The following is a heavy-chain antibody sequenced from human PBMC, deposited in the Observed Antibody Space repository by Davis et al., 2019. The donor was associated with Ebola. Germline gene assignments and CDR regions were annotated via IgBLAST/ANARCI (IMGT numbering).Heavy chain of an antibody. CDR1: GFTFSSYG. D-gene: IGHD2-15*01. CDR3: ARDRFGLGSGGMDV. V-gene: IGHV3-30*19. CDR2: ISYDGSNK. Sequence: GGSLRLSCAASGFTFSSYGMHWVRQAPGKGLEWVAVISYDGSNKYYADSVKGRFTISRDNSKNTLYLQMNSLRAEDTAVYYCARDRFGLGSGGMDVWGQGTTVTVSS. J-gene: IGHJ6*02.